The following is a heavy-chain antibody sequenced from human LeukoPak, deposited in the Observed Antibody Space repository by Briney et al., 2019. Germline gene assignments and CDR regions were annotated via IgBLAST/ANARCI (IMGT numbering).Heavy chain of an antibody. D-gene: IGHD6-13*01. CDR1: GGSFSGYY. V-gene: IGHV4-34*01. Sequence: SETLSLTCAVYGGSFSGYYWSWIRQPPGKGLEWIGEINHSGSTNYNPSLKSRVTISVDTSKNQFSLKLSSVTAADTAVYYCARIPRGSSRVYYYYGMDVWGQGTTVTVSS. J-gene: IGHJ6*02. CDR2: INHSGST. CDR3: ARIPRGSSRVYYYYGMDV.